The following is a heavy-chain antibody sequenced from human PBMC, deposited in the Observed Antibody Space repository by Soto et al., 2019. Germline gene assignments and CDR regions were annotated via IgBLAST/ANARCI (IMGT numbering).Heavy chain of an antibody. J-gene: IGHJ6*02. CDR3: ARDRSLLGYCSGGSCYSGYYYYGMDV. CDR2: ISSSSSTI. D-gene: IGHD2-15*01. CDR1: GFTFSSYS. Sequence: PGGSLRLSCAASGFTFSSYSMNWVRQAPGKGLEWVSYISSSSSTIYYADSVKGRFTISRDNAKNSLYLQMNSLRDEDTAVYYCARDRSLLGYCSGGSCYSGYYYYGMDVWGQGATVTVSS. V-gene: IGHV3-48*02.